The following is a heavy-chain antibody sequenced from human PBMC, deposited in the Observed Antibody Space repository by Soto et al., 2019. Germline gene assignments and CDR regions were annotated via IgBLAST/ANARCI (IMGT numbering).Heavy chain of an antibody. V-gene: IGHV4-39*01. D-gene: IGHD6-19*01. CDR2: FYYGGST. Sequence: SETLSLTCHVSGGSISSSSYSWGWIRQPPGKGLEWIGSFYYGGSTYYNPSLKSRVTISVDTSKSQLSLKLSSVAAADTAVYYCARLRIAVAGTWWFDPWGQGTLVTVSS. J-gene: IGHJ5*02. CDR3: ARLRIAVAGTWWFDP. CDR1: GGSISSSSYS.